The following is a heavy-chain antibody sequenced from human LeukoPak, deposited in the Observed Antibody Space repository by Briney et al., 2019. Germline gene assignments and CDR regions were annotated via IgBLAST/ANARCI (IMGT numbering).Heavy chain of an antibody. D-gene: IGHD2-2*01. Sequence: GGSLRLSCAASGSTFSTYDMNWVRQAPRKGLEWVSSISSSAHHIAYADSVKGRFTISRDNAKNALYLQVNSLRAEDTAVYYCARGIVPAAFDYWGQGTLVTVSS. CDR3: ARGIVPAAFDY. CDR2: ISSSAHHI. CDR1: GSTFSTYD. V-gene: IGHV3-21*01. J-gene: IGHJ4*02.